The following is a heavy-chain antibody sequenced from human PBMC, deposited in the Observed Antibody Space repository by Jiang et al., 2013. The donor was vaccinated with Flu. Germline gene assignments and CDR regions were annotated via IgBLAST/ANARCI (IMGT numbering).Heavy chain of an antibody. J-gene: IGHJ2*01. CDR2: VYYSGSS. CDR1: GGSISRYY. Sequence: GSGLVKPSETLSLTCTVSGGSISRYYWSWIRQPPGKGLEWLGSVYYSGSSKYNPSLKGRVSISVDTPKKQFSLKLSSVTAADTAVYYCARTGDYYDSSGYYYWYFDLWGRGTLVTVSS. CDR3: ARTGDYYDSSGYYYWYFDL. D-gene: IGHD3-22*01. V-gene: IGHV4-59*01.